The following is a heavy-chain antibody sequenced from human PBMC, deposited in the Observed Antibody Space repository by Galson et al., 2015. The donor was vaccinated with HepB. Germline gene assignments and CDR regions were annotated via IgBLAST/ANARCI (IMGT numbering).Heavy chain of an antibody. J-gene: IGHJ2*01. Sequence: SVKVSCKVSGYTLTELSMHWVRQAPGKGLEWMGGFDPEDGETIYAQKFQGRVTMTEDTSTDTAYMELSSLRSEDTAVYYCATGFSYSSSWYWYFDLWGRGTLVTVSS. CDR1: GYTLTELS. CDR2: FDPEDGET. CDR3: ATGFSYSSSWYWYFDL. V-gene: IGHV1-24*01. D-gene: IGHD6-13*01.